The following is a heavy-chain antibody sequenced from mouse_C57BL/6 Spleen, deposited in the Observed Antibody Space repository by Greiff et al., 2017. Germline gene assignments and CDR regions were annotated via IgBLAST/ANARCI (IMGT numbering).Heavy chain of an antibody. CDR2: IDPSDSYT. CDR1: GYTFTSYW. V-gene: IGHV1-69*01. CDR3: ARGDYDGYYYAMDY. Sequence: QVQLQQPGAELVMPGASVKLSCKASGYTFTSYWMHWVKQRPGQGLEWIGEIDPSDSYTNYNQKFKGKSTLTVDKSSSTAYMQLSSLTSEDSAVYYCARGDYDGYYYAMDYWGQGTSVTVSS. J-gene: IGHJ4*01. D-gene: IGHD2-4*01.